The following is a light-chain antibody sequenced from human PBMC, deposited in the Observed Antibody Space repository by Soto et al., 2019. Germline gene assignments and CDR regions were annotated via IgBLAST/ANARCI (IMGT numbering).Light chain of an antibody. Sequence: EIVLTQSPGTLSLSPGKRATLSCRASQSVSSTYLAWYQQKPGQAPRLLIYGASSRATGIPDRVSGSGSGTDFTLTISRLEPEDFAVYYCQQYGNSGTFGLGTKVDI. J-gene: IGKJ1*01. CDR1: QSVSSTY. CDR2: GAS. CDR3: QQYGNSGT. V-gene: IGKV3-20*01.